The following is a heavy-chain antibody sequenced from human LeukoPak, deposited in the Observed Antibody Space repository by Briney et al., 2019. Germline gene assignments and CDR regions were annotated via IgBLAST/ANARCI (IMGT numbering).Heavy chain of an antibody. CDR2: IYPGDSDT. D-gene: IGHD3-10*01. CDR3: ASYGPVTPHRGRLKFWYFDL. J-gene: IGHJ2*01. V-gene: IGHV5-51*01. CDR1: GYRFTSYW. Sequence: GESLQISCKGSGYRFTSYWIGWVRQMPGKGLEWMGIIYPGDSDTRYSPSFQGQVTISADKSISTAYLQWSSLKASDTAMYYCASYGPVTPHRGRLKFWYFDLWGRGTLVTVSS.